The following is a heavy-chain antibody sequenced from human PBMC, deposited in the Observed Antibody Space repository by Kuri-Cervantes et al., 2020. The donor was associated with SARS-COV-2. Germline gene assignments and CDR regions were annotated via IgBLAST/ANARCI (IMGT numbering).Heavy chain of an antibody. CDR1: GFRFSNHA. CDR2: ISFDTNNK. CDR3: AKDVRYYDYVWRGRQHYSYDGLDV. J-gene: IGHJ6*02. V-gene: IGHV3-30*18. D-gene: IGHD3-16*01. Sequence: GGSLRLSCAASGFRFSNHARYWVRQAPGKGLQWVATISFDTNNKHYADSVKGRFTISRDNSQHTLSLQMNSLRAEDTAVYFCAKDVRYYDYVWRGRQHYSYDGLDVWGQGTAVTVSS.